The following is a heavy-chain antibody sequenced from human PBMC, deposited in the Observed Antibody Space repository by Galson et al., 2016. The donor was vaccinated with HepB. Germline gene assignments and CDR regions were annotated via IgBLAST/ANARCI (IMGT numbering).Heavy chain of an antibody. CDR1: GFTFSSYS. CDR3: VRATNFYGSGLFYYHGMDV. V-gene: IGHV3-21*06. D-gene: IGHD3-10*01. Sequence: SLRLSCAASGFTFSSYSMHWVRQTPGRGLEWVSSISVYSDEIYYAASVKGRFAISRDNAENSLYLQMSSLRAEETAVYYCVRATNFYGSGLFYYHGMDVWGQGTTVTVSS. CDR2: ISVYSDEI. J-gene: IGHJ6*02.